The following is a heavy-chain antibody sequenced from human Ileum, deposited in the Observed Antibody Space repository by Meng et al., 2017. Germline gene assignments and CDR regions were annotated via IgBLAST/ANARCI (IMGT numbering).Heavy chain of an antibody. CDR3: VRVPARGTHDFDY. D-gene: IGHD3-16*01. CDR1: AAFFNDNY. CDR2: IHNRGRT. V-gene: IGHV4-34*01. J-gene: IGHJ4*02. Sequence: QGYRHLGAGALLKRARPLLTRCAFFAAFFNDNYWSWVRQSQGKGLEWVRKIHNRGRTNNKSPEERRVTLSVATSTSQFSLQLTPVTAEEMAMYYCVRVPARGTHDFDYWGQAALVTVSS.